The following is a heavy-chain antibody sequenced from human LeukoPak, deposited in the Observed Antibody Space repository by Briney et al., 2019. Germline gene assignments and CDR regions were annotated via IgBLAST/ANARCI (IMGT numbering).Heavy chain of an antibody. CDR1: GYSISSGYY. CDR2: IYHSGST. V-gene: IGHV4-38-2*02. J-gene: IGHJ4*02. D-gene: IGHD3-10*02. CDR3: ARHGREDVVDFDN. Sequence: SETLSLTCTVSGYSISSGYYWGRIRQPPGKGLEWIGSIYHSGSTYYNPSLKSRVTISVDTSTKQFSLRLSSVTAADTAVYYCARHGREDVVDFDNWGQGTLVTVSS.